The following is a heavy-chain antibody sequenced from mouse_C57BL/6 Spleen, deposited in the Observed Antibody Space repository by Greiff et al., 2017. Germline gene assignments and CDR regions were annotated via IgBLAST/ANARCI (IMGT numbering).Heavy chain of an antibody. CDR2: IRNKANGYTT. Sequence: EVQGVESGGGLVQPGGSLSLSCAASGFTFTDYYMSWVRQPPGKALEWLGFIRNKANGYTTEYSASVKGRFTISRDNSQSILYLQMNALRAEDSATYYCARPTVVALPWYFDVWGTGTTVTVSS. V-gene: IGHV7-3*01. CDR1: GFTFTDYY. J-gene: IGHJ1*03. D-gene: IGHD1-1*01. CDR3: ARPTVVALPWYFDV.